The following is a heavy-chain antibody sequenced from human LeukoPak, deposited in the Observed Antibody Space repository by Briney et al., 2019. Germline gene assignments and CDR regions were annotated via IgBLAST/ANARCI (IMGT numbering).Heavy chain of an antibody. CDR2: IRTTAEGAKYA. J-gene: IGHJ4*01. Sequence: GGSLRLSCATSGFSFTDYPMNWVRQAPGKGLEWISNIRTTAEGAKYAYYADSVKGRVTISRDNAKNSLYLQMNSLRAEDTAIYYCARERLHCGGDCSDYWGHGTLVTVSS. V-gene: IGHV3-21*05. D-gene: IGHD2-21*01. CDR1: GFSFTDYP. CDR3: ARERLHCGGDCSDY.